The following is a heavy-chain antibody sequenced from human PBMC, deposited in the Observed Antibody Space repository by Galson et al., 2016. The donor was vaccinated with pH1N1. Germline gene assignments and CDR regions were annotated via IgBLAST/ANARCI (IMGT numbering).Heavy chain of an antibody. V-gene: IGHV1-2*02. D-gene: IGHD2/OR15-2a*01. CDR1: GYTFTAHY. J-gene: IGHJ4*02. CDR2: INPDSGAT. CDR3: ARIARGTFGFDY. Sequence: SVKVSCKASGYTFTAHYVHWVRQAPGQGLEWMGWINPDSGATHYAQNFQGRVTLTRDTSITTVHMELSSLRPDDTALYSCARIARGTFGFDYWGQGTLVTVSS.